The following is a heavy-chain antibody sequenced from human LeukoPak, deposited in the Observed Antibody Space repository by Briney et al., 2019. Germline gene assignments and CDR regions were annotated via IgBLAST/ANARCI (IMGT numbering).Heavy chain of an antibody. V-gene: IGHV4-34*01. CDR3: ARTSQLLSGWFDP. J-gene: IGHJ5*02. D-gene: IGHD2-21*02. Sequence: SETLSLTCAVYGGSLSGYYWSWIRQPPGKGLEWIGEINHSGSTNYNPSLKSRVTISVDTSKNQFSLKLSSVTAADTAVYYCARTSQLLSGWFDPRGQGTLVTVSS. CDR1: GGSLSGYY. CDR2: INHSGST.